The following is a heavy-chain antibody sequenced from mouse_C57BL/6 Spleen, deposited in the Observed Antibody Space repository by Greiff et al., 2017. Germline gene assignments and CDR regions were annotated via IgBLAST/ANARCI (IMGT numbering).Heavy chain of an antibody. J-gene: IGHJ1*03. CDR3: ARQDGYHWYFDV. V-gene: IGHV5-2*01. Sequence: DVKLVESGGGLVQPGESLKLSCESNEYEFPSHDMSWVRKTPEKRLELVAAFNSDGGSTYYPDTMESRFIISRDNTKKTLYLQRCSLRSEDTALYYCARQDGYHWYFDVWGTGTTVTVSS. D-gene: IGHD2-3*01. CDR1: EYEFPSHD. CDR2: FNSDGGST.